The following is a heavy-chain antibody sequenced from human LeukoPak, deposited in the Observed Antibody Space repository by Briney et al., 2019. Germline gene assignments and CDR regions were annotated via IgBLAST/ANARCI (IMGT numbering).Heavy chain of an antibody. CDR1: GFTFDDYT. V-gene: IGHV3-43*01. Sequence: GGSLRLSCAASGFTFDDYTMHWVRQAPGKGLEWVSVISWNGGTTYYADSVKGRFTISRDNSENSLYLQMNSLRTDDTALYYCAKGNTGTYYDNWFDPWGQGTLVIVSS. CDR3: AKGNTGTYYDNWFDP. CDR2: ISWNGGTT. J-gene: IGHJ5*01. D-gene: IGHD1-26*01.